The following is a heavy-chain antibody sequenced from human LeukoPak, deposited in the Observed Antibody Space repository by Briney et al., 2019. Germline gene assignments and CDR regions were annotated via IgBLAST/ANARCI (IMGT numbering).Heavy chain of an antibody. CDR1: GGSISSYY. D-gene: IGHD2-15*01. CDR3: ARERTGLLDY. V-gene: IGHV4-59*01. CDR2: IYYSGST. J-gene: IGHJ4*02. Sequence: SETLSLTCTVSGGSISSYYWSWIRQPPGKGLEWIGYIYYSGSTNYNPSLKSRVTISVDTSKNQFSLKLSSVTAADTAVYYCARERTGLLDYWGQGTLVTVSS.